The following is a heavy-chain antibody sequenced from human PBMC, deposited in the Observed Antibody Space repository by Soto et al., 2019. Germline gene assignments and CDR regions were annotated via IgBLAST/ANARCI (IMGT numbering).Heavy chain of an antibody. D-gene: IGHD2-2*01. J-gene: IGHJ6*03. CDR1: GFIFSSYA. CDR2: ISSNGGST. V-gene: IGHV3-64*01. Sequence: GGSLRLSCAASGFIFSSYAMHWVRQAPGKGLEYVSAISSNGGSTYYANSVKGRFTISRDNSKNTLYLQMGSLRAEDMAVYYCARSEVVPAAMKVDGTYYYYYYMDVWGKGTTVTVSS. CDR3: ARSEVVPAAMKVDGTYYYYYYMDV.